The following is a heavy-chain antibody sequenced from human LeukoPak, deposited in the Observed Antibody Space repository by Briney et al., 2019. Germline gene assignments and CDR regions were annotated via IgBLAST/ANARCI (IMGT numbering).Heavy chain of an antibody. CDR2: LYSDGNT. D-gene: IGHD1-14*01. V-gene: IGHV3-53*01. J-gene: IGHJ4*02. CDR1: RVTLISNN. CDR3: ARGVEPLAANTLAY. Sequence: GGSLRLSPAAPRVTLISNNMTWGPPGPGKGGWWGSVLYSDGNTKYADSVQGRFTISRDNSKNTLYLEMNSLSPDDTAVYYCARGVEPLAANTLAYWGQGTLVTVSS.